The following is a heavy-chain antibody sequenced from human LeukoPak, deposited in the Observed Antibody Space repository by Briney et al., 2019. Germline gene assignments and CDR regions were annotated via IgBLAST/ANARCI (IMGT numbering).Heavy chain of an antibody. CDR1: GFTFDDYT. CDR3: AKVKGLYDFWSGYYTGYYYMDV. J-gene: IGHJ6*03. D-gene: IGHD3-3*01. CDR2: ISWGGGST. V-gene: IGHV3-43*01. Sequence: SGGSLRLSCAASGFTFDDYTMHWVRQAPGKGLEWVSLISWGGGSTYYADSVKGRFTISRDNSKNSLYLQMNSLRNEETALYYCAKVKGLYDFWSGYYTGYYYMDVWGKGTTVTVSS.